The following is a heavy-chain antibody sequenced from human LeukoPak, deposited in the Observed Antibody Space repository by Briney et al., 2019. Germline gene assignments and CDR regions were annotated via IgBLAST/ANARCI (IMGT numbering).Heavy chain of an antibody. CDR2: IKTDGSST. V-gene: IGHV3-74*01. D-gene: IGHD5-12*01. Sequence: GGSLRLSCAASGFTFSSYGMHWVRQAPGKGLVWVSRIKTDGSSTSYADSVKGRFTISRDNAKNTLYLQMNSLRAEDTAVYYCATLYGGSLDYWGQGTLVTVSS. J-gene: IGHJ4*02. CDR3: ATLYGGSLDY. CDR1: GFTFSSYG.